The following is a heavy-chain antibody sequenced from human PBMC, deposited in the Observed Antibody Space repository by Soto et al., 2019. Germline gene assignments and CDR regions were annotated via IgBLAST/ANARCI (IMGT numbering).Heavy chain of an antibody. CDR3: ARDPGVVVTADTWFDP. D-gene: IGHD2-21*02. V-gene: IGHV4-4*07. CDR2: IFSSVST. CDR1: GGSVTDYS. Sequence: ATLSLACTVSGGSVTDYSLVWIRQPAGKGLEWIWRIFSSVSTNYNPSLNDRITMSLDTSKNQFSLKLNSATATDTAVYFRARDPGVVVTADTWFDPCGQGILVTDS. J-gene: IGHJ5*02.